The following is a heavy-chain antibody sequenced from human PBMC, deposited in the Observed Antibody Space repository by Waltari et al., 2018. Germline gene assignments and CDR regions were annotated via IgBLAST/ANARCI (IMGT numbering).Heavy chain of an antibody. CDR3: ARASIAAAGTGI. CDR1: GGSISSHY. Sequence: QVQLPESGPGLVKPSETLSLTCTVSGGSISSHYWRWIRQPPGKGLEWIGYIYYSGSTNYNPSLKSRVTISVDTSKNQFSLKLSSVTAADTAVYYCARASIAAAGTGIWGQGTMVTVSS. D-gene: IGHD6-13*01. CDR2: IYYSGST. V-gene: IGHV4-59*11. J-gene: IGHJ3*02.